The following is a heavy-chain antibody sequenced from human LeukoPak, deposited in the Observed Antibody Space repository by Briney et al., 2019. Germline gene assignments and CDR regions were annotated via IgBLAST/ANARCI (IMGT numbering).Heavy chain of an antibody. CDR2: IYFSGST. CDR3: ARDSCSSTSCRKKFDN. CDR1: GDSISSANYY. D-gene: IGHD2-2*01. Sequence: KPSETLSLTCTVSGDSISSANYYWGWVCQPPGKGLEWIGSIYFSGSTYYNPSLKSRVTISVETSKVQFSLKLSSVTAADTAVYYCARDSCSSTSCRKKFDNWGQGTLVTVSS. V-gene: IGHV4-39*07. J-gene: IGHJ4*02.